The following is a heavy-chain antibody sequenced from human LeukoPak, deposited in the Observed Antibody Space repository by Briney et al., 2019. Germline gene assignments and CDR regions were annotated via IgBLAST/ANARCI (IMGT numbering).Heavy chain of an antibody. CDR1: GGSFSGYY. CDR2: INHSGST. Sequence: SETLSLTCAVYGGSFSGYYWSWIRQPPGKGLEWIGEINHSGSTNYNPSLKSRVTISVDASKNQFSLKLSSVTAADTAVYCCARLSGPSYDFWSGYSGRFDYWGQGTLVTVSS. J-gene: IGHJ4*02. V-gene: IGHV4-34*01. CDR3: ARLSGPSYDFWSGYSGRFDY. D-gene: IGHD3-3*01.